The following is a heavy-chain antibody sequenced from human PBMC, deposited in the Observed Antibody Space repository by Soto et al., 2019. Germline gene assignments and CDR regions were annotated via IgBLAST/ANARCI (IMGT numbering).Heavy chain of an antibody. CDR3: ARDLGYCSSSGCFRNWFDP. CDR2: ISTYDDKT. D-gene: IGHD2-15*01. V-gene: IGHV1-18*01. J-gene: IGHJ5*02. CDR1: GYSFRTHG. Sequence: QVQLVQSGAEVKTPGASVKVSCRASGYSFRTHGISWVRQAPGQGLEWMGWISTYDDKTNFPQKFQGRITMTTDTSTRTAYMELRSLRSDDTAVYFCARDLGYCSSSGCFRNWFDPWGQGPLVTVSS.